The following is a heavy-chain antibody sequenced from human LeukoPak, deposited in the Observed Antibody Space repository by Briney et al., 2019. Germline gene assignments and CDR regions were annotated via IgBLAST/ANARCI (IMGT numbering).Heavy chain of an antibody. V-gene: IGHV3-33*06. CDR3: AKASWVSSTDAVR. Sequence: PGRSLRPSCAASGFTFSSYGMHWVRQAPGKGLEWVAVIWYDGSNKYYADSVKGRFTISRDNSKNTLYLQMNSLRAEDTAVYYCAKASWVSSTDAVRWGQGTLVTVSS. J-gene: IGHJ4*02. CDR1: GFTFSSYG. CDR2: IWYDGSNK. D-gene: IGHD3-16*01.